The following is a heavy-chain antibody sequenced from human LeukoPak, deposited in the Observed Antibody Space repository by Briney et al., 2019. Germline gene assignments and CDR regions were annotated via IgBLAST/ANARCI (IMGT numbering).Heavy chain of an antibody. CDR1: GGSISSYY. Sequence: PSETLSLACTVSGGSISSYYWSWIRQPPGKGLEWIGYIYYSGSTNYNPSLKSRVTISVDTSKNQFSLKLSSVTAADTAVYYCARGEYDFWSSYDYWGQGTLVTVSS. D-gene: IGHD3-3*01. CDR2: IYYSGST. CDR3: ARGEYDFWSSYDY. V-gene: IGHV4-59*01. J-gene: IGHJ4*02.